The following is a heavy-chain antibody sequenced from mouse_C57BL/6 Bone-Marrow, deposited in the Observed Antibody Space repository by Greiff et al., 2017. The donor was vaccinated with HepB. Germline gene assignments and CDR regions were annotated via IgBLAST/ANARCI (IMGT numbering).Heavy chain of an antibody. CDR2: ISSGGDYI. D-gene: IGHD1-1*01. Sequence: EVKLEESGEGLVKPGGSLKLSCAASGFTFSSYAMSWVRQTPEKRLEWVAYISSGGDYIYYADTVKGRFTISRDNARNTLYLQMSSLKSEDTAMYYCTRLDYYGSSYYFDYWGQGTTLTVSS. CDR1: GFTFSSYA. V-gene: IGHV5S21*01. J-gene: IGHJ2*01. CDR3: TRLDYYGSSYYFDY.